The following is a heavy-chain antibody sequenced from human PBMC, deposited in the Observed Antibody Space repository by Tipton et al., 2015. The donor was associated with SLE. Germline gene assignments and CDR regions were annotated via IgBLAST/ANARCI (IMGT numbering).Heavy chain of an antibody. CDR1: GGSVSSGNYY. V-gene: IGHV4-39*07. D-gene: IGHD3-3*01. J-gene: IGHJ4*02. CDR3: ARQVSIFGRFDY. CDR2: IYYGGNI. Sequence: TLSLTCTVSGGSVSSGNYYWGWIRQSPGKGLEWIGSIYYGGNIYYNPSLKRRVTISPDTSKNLFSLNLNSVAAADTAVYYCARQVSIFGRFDYWGQGTLVTVSS.